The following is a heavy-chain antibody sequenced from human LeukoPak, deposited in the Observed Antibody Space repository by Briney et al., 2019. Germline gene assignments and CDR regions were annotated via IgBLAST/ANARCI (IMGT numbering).Heavy chain of an antibody. CDR2: IRYDGSNK. CDR1: GFTFSSYG. D-gene: IGHD4-17*01. J-gene: IGHJ4*02. CDR3: AKPKTTVTTTFDY. V-gene: IGHV3-30*02. Sequence: GGSLRLSCAASGFTFSSYGMHWVRQAPGKGLEWVAFIRYDGSNKYYADSVKGRLTISRDNSKNTLYLQMNSLRAEDTAVYYCAKPKTTVTTTFDYWGQGTLVTVSS.